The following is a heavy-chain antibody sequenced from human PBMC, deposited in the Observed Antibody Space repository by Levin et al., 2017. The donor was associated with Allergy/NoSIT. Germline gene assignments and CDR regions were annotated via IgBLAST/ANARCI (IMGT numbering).Heavy chain of an antibody. J-gene: IGHJ4*02. CDR3: ATTHYGDYPLDY. D-gene: IGHD4-17*01. Sequence: SETLSLTCTVSGGSISGSYWGWIRQPPGKGLEWMGYIYYTGRTNYNPSLKSRVIMSVDTSKNQFSLTLSSVTAADTAVYHCATTHYGDYPLDYWGQGTLVTVSS. V-gene: IGHV4-59*01. CDR2: IYYTGRT. CDR1: GGSISGSY.